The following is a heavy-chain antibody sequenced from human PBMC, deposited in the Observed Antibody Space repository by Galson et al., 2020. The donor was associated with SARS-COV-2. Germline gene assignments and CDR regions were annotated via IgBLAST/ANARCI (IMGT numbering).Heavy chain of an antibody. CDR3: ATVFSIWSWKDPQSFDY. V-gene: IGHV1-24*01. CDR2: FDPEDGET. Sequence: ASVKVSCKVSGYTLTELSMHWVRQAPGKGLEWMGGFDPEDGETIYAQKFQGRVTMTEDTSTDTAYMELSSLRSEDTAVYYCATVFSIWSWKDPQSFDYWGQGTLVTVSS. CDR1: GYTLTELS. D-gene: IGHD1-1*01. J-gene: IGHJ4*02.